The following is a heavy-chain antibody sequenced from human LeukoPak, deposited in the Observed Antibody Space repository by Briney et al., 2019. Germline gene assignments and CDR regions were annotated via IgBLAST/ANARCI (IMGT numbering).Heavy chain of an antibody. J-gene: IGHJ6*02. CDR2: INNDGSSA. CDR1: GFTFNNYW. V-gene: IGHV3-74*01. CDR3: ARRGTGHGMDV. D-gene: IGHD1-1*01. Sequence: GGSLGLSCAASGFTFNNYWIHWVRQVPGKGLVWVSRINNDGSSASYVDSVKGRFTISRDNAKNTLFLQMNSLRAEDTAVYYCARRGTGHGMDVWGQGTTVIVSS.